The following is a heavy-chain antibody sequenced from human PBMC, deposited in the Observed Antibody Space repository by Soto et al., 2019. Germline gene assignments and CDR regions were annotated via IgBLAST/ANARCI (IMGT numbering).Heavy chain of an antibody. D-gene: IGHD2-15*01. CDR1: GGTLGSDS. CDR2: IIPMFDTP. V-gene: IGHV1-69*13. J-gene: IGHJ4*02. CDR3: ARSGGLDRDFNY. Sequence: GASVEVSCKASGGTLGSDSFIWVRQAPGQGLEWMGGIIPMFDTPIYAQKFQDRVTITADESTSTAYMQLSSLRSGDTAVYYCARSGGLDRDFNYWGQGTLVTVSS.